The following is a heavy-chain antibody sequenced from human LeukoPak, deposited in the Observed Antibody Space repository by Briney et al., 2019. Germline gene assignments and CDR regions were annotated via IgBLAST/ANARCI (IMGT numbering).Heavy chain of an antibody. CDR2: INHSGST. Sequence: KPSETLSLTCAVYGGSFSGYYWSWIRQPPGKGLEWIGEINHSGSTNYNPSLESRVTMSVDTSKNQFSLKLSSVTAADTAVYYCARESVVVPAAMDYYYGMDVWGQGTTVTVSS. CDR1: GGSFSGYY. CDR3: ARESVVVPAAMDYYYGMDV. V-gene: IGHV4-34*01. J-gene: IGHJ6*02. D-gene: IGHD2-2*01.